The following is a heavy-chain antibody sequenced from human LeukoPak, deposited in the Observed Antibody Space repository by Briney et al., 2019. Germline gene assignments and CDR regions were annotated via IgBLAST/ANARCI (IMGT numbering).Heavy chain of an antibody. D-gene: IGHD3-22*01. J-gene: IGHJ4*02. CDR3: ARDESSRDDSGGYHY. Sequence: GSLRLSCAASGFSFSTYAMSWVRQVPGKGLEWVGRVHFSGSTNYNPSLRSRVAISLDQSKNELSLTLKSVSAADTAVYYCARDESSRDDSGGYHYWGRGLLVTVSS. CDR1: GFSFSTYA. V-gene: IGHV4-59*12. CDR2: VHFSGST.